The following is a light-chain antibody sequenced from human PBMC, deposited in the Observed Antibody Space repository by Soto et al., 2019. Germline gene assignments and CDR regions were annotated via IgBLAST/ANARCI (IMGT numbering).Light chain of an antibody. CDR1: QSIRSY. V-gene: IGKV1-39*01. CDR2: AAS. Sequence: DIQMTQSPSSLSASVGDRVTITCRASQSIRSYLNWYQQKPGKAPKVLIYAASSLQSGVPSRFSGSGSGTDFTLTISSLQPEDCATYFCQQSYSTPWTFGQGTKADI. J-gene: IGKJ1*01. CDR3: QQSYSTPWT.